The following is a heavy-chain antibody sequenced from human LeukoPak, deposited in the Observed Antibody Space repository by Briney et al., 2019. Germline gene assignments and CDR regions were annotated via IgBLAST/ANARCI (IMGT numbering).Heavy chain of an antibody. CDR3: FLQEEDGIRYFDWLLPQEAFDY. J-gene: IGHJ4*02. D-gene: IGHD3-9*01. CDR2: ISSSGSTI. V-gene: IGHV3-48*03. CDR1: GFTFSSYE. Sequence: GRSLRLSCAASGFTFSSYEMNWVRQAPRNWLQWVSYISSSGSTIYYADSVKGRFTISRDNAKNSLYLQMNSLRAEDTAVYYFFLQEEDGIRYFDWLLPQEAFDYWGQGTLVTVSS.